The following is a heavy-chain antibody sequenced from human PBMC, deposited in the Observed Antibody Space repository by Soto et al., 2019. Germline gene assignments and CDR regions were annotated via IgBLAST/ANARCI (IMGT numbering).Heavy chain of an antibody. V-gene: IGHV4-59*01. CDR2: VFYSGST. Sequence: SETLSLTCTVSGDSMSGYYWSWIRQPPGKGLEWIGHVFYSGSTYYNPSLKSRVAISVDTSKNQFSLKLNSVTAADTAVEYCVRGYSTRCTDHVDY. CDR3: VRGYSTRCTDHVDY. D-gene: IGHD1-26*01. CDR1: GDSMSGYY. J-gene: IGHJ4*01.